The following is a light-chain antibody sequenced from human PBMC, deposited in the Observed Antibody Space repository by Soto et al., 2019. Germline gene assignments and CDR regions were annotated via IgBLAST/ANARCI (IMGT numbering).Light chain of an antibody. Sequence: DFQMTQSPSTLSASVGDRVTITCRASQTINNWLAWYQQKPGKAPKLLIYDASSLESGVPSRFSGSRSGTEFTLTISSLQPDDIATYYCQQYDTYWTFGQGTKVDIK. CDR3: QQYDTYWT. J-gene: IGKJ1*01. V-gene: IGKV1-5*01. CDR1: QTINNW. CDR2: DAS.